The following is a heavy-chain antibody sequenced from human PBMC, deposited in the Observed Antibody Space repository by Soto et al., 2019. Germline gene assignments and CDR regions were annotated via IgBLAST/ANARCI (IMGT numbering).Heavy chain of an antibody. CDR2: FDPEDGET. D-gene: IGHD2-2*01. V-gene: IGHV1-24*01. Sequence: ASVKVSCKVSGYTLTELSMHWVRQAPGKGLEWMGGFDPEDGETIYAQKFQGRVTMTEDTSTDTAYMELSSLRSEDTAVYYCMAVVVPAANYYYYMDVWGKGTTVTVSS. J-gene: IGHJ6*03. CDR3: MAVVVPAANYYYYMDV. CDR1: GYTLTELS.